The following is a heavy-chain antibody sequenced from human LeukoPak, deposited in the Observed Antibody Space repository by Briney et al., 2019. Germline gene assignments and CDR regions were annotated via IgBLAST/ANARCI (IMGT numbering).Heavy chain of an antibody. D-gene: IGHD2-15*01. V-gene: IGHV1-2*02. J-gene: IGHJ3*02. CDR2: INPNSGST. CDR3: ARDSGPDAFDI. CDR1: GYTFTGYY. Sequence: ASVKVSCKASGYTFTGYYMHWVRQAPGQGLEWMGWINPNSGSTNYAQKFQGRVTMTRDTSISTAYMELSRLRSDDTAVYYCARDSGPDAFDIWGQGTMVTVSS.